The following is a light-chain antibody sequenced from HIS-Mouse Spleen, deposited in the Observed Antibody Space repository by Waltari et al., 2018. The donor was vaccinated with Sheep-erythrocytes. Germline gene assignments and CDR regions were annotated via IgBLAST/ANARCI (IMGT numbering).Light chain of an antibody. V-gene: IGLV2-11*01. CDR2: DVS. Sequence: QSALTQPRSVSGSPGQSVTISCTGTSSDVGSSNHAPWYQQHPGKSPKLMIYDVSKRPSGVPDRFSGSKSGNTASLTISGLQAEDEADYYCCSYAGSYNHVFATGTKVTVL. CDR1: SSDVGSSNH. J-gene: IGLJ1*01. CDR3: CSYAGSYNHV.